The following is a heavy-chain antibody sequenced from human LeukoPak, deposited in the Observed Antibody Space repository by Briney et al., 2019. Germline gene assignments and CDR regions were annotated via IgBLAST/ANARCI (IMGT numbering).Heavy chain of an antibody. V-gene: IGHV3-48*03. CDR3: AREVRANDYYYGMDV. CDR2: ISSSGRTK. D-gene: IGHD1-1*01. Sequence: GGSLRLSCAASGFTFSSYEMNWVRQAPGKGLEWVSYISSSGRTKYHADSVKGRFTISRDNAKNSLYLQMNSLRAEDTAVYYCAREVRANDYYYGMDVWGQGTTVTVSS. J-gene: IGHJ6*02. CDR1: GFTFSSYE.